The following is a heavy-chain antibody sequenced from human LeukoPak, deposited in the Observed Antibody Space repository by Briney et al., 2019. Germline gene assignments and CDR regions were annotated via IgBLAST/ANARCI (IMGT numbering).Heavy chain of an antibody. Sequence: GGSLRLSCAASGFTFSSYAMHWVRQAPGKGLEWVAVISYDGNNKYYADSVKGRFTISRDNSKNTLYLQMNSLRAEDTAVYYCARARGYDILTGFAPEWGQGTLVTVSS. D-gene: IGHD3-9*01. V-gene: IGHV3-30-3*01. CDR3: ARARGYDILTGFAPE. CDR2: ISYDGNNK. CDR1: GFTFSSYA. J-gene: IGHJ4*02.